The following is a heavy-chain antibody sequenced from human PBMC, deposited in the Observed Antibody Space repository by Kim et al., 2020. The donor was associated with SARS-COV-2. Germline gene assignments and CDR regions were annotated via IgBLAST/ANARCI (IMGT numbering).Heavy chain of an antibody. D-gene: IGHD5-18*01. CDR1: GFTFSTYA. CDR3: AREQRIQLWPGYYYGMDV. J-gene: IGHJ6*01. CDR2: ISYDGSNK. V-gene: IGHV3-30*04. Sequence: GGSLRLSCAASGFTFSTYAMNWVRQAPGKGLEWVAVISYDGSNKYYADSVKGRFTISRDNSKNTLYLQMNSLRAEDTAAYYCAREQRIQLWPGYYYGMDV.